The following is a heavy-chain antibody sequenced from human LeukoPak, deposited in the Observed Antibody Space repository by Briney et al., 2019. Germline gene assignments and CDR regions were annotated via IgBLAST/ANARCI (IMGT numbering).Heavy chain of an antibody. Sequence: SVKVSCKASGGTFSSYAISWVRQAPGQGLEWMGGIIPIFGTANYAQKLQGRVTMTTDTSTSTAYMELRSLRSDDTAVYYCARARGTYEYYFDYWGQGTLVTVSS. D-gene: IGHD1-14*01. J-gene: IGHJ4*02. CDR1: GGTFSSYA. V-gene: IGHV1-69*05. CDR2: IIPIFGTA. CDR3: ARARGTYEYYFDY.